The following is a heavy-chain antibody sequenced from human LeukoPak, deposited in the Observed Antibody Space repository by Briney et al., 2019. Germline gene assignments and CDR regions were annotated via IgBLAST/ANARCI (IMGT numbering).Heavy chain of an antibody. D-gene: IGHD3-16*01. CDR2: TYSDGST. CDR3: AKANWVSNVDAVW. V-gene: IGHV3-66*01. Sequence: GGSLRLSCAASEFTVSSNFWTWVRRAPGKGLEWVSITYSDGSTYYADSVKGRFTISRDDSRNTVYLQLHNLRVDDTAVYYCAKANWVSNVDAVWWGQGTLVTVSS. CDR1: EFTVSSNF. J-gene: IGHJ4*02.